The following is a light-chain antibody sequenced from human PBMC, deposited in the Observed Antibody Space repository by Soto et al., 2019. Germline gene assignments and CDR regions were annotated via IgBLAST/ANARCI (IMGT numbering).Light chain of an antibody. Sequence: IVMSLSPATLSVSPGERATLSCRASQSISSDVAWYQQKPGQAPRLLIYGASTTATGIPARFSGSGSGTEFTLTISSLQSEDFAVYNCQQYNKWPRTLGQGTKVDIK. CDR3: QQYNKWPRT. CDR2: GAS. CDR1: QSISSD. J-gene: IGKJ2*01. V-gene: IGKV3-15*01.